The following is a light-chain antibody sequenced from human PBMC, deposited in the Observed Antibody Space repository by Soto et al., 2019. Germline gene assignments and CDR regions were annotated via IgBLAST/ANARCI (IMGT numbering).Light chain of an antibody. CDR3: QQRSYLIT. Sequence: EIVLTQSPATLSLSPGERATLTCRASQSVSSYLAWYQQKPGQAPRLLIYDASNRATGIPARFSGSGSGTDFTLTISSLEPEDFGIYYSQQRSYLITFGQGTRLEIK. CDR2: DAS. CDR1: QSVSSY. J-gene: IGKJ5*01. V-gene: IGKV3-11*01.